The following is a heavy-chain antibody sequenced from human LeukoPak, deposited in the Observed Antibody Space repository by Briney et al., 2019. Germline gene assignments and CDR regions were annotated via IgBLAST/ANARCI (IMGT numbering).Heavy chain of an antibody. J-gene: IGHJ5*02. D-gene: IGHD6-13*01. CDR2: INHSGST. CDR3: ARRRRLAAAAYNWFDP. Sequence: SETLSLTCTVSGGSISSSSYYWGWIRQPPGKGLEWIGEINHSGSTNYNPSLKSRVTISVDTSKNQFSLKLSSVTAADTAVYYCARRRRLAAAAYNWFDPWGQGTLVTVSS. V-gene: IGHV4-39*07. CDR1: GGSISSSSYY.